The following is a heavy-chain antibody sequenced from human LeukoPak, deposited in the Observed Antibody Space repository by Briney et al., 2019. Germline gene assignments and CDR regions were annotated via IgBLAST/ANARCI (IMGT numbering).Heavy chain of an antibody. V-gene: IGHV3-7*01. CDR3: ATTVAGYPDDYFDY. D-gene: IGHD6-19*01. J-gene: IGHJ4*02. Sequence: GGSLRLSCAASEFTFSNYWMSWVRQAPGKGLERVAHTNQDGSRNYYVDSVRGRFTISRDNAKNSLYLQMNSLRAEDTAVYYCATTVAGYPDDYFDYWGQGTLVTVSS. CDR1: EFTFSNYW. CDR2: TNQDGSRN.